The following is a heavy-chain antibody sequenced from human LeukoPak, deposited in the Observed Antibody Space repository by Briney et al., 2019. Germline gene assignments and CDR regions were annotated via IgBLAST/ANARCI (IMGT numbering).Heavy chain of an antibody. Sequence: GGSLRLSCAASGFTVSSNYMSWVRQAPGKGLEWVSVIYSGGSTYYADSVKGRFTISRDNSKNTLYLQMNSLRAEDTAVYYCARKHYYYYYMDVWGKGTTVTVSS. CDR2: IYSGGST. CDR1: GFTVSSNY. CDR3: ARKHYYYYYMDV. V-gene: IGHV3-53*01. J-gene: IGHJ6*03.